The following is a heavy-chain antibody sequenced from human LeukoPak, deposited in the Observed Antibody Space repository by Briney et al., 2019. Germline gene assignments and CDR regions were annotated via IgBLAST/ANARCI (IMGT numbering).Heavy chain of an antibody. D-gene: IGHD3/OR15-3a*01. J-gene: IGHJ5*02. Sequence: SQTLSLTCTVSGGSISSGDYYWSWIHQPPGKGLEWIGYIYYSGSTYYNPSLKSRVTISVDTSKNQFSLKLSSVTAADTAVYYCASLGVYDFWSGFGWFDPWGQGTLVTVSS. V-gene: IGHV4-30-4*01. CDR3: ASLGVYDFWSGFGWFDP. CDR2: IYYSGST. CDR1: GGSISSGDYY.